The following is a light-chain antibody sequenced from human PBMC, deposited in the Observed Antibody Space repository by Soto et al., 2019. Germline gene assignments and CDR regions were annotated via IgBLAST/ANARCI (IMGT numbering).Light chain of an antibody. Sequence: IVLTHCPATLSLSPGERATLSCSASQSVSSYLAWYQQKPGQAPRLLIYDASNRATGITDRLIGSGSGPDLTLTITSLEPEDFAVYYCQQRSKSLTFGGVTKVDI. CDR1: QSVSSY. J-gene: IGKJ4*01. CDR2: DAS. V-gene: IGKV3-11*01. CDR3: QQRSKSLT.